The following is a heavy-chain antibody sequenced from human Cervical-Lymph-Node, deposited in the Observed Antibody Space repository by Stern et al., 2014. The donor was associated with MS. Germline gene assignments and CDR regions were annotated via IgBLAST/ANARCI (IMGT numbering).Heavy chain of an antibody. Sequence: VQLEESGGGLVKPGGSLRLSCAASGFPFSSYSLNWVRQAPGKGLEWVSSISSSSSYIYYADSVKGRFTISRDNAKNSLYLQMNSLRAEDTAVYYCARDRRELELRDAFDIWGQGTMVTVSS. J-gene: IGHJ3*02. CDR2: ISSSSSYI. CDR3: ARDRRELELRDAFDI. CDR1: GFPFSSYS. V-gene: IGHV3-21*01. D-gene: IGHD1-7*01.